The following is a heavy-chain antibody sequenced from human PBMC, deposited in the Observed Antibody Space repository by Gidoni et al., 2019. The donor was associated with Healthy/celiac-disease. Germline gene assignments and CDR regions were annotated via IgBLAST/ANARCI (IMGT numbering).Heavy chain of an antibody. D-gene: IGHD3-22*01. V-gene: IGHV5-51*01. CDR2: IYPGDSDT. CDR1: GYSVTSYW. CDR3: ARRAYYDSSGYPYYYYYYGMDV. Sequence: EVQLVQSGAEVKKPGESLKISCKGSGYSVTSYWIGWVRQLPGKGLEWMGIIYPGDSDTRYSPSFQGQVTISADKSISTAYLQWSSLKASDTAMYYCARRAYYDSSGYPYYYYYYGMDVWSQGTTVTVSS. J-gene: IGHJ6*02.